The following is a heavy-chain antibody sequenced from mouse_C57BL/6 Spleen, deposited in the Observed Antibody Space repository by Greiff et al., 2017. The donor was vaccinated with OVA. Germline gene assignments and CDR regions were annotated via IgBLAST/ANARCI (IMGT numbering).Heavy chain of an antibody. V-gene: IGHV1-61*01. Sequence: QVQLQQPGAELVRPGSSVKLSCKASGYTFTSYWMDWVKQRPGQGLEWIGNIYPSDSDTHYNQKFKDKATLTVDKSSSSVYMQLSSVASEVSAVYYCGRQISYHYIDYWGQGTTLTVSS. CDR2: IYPSDSDT. D-gene: IGHD1-1*01. CDR3: GRQISYHYIDY. J-gene: IGHJ2*01. CDR1: GYTFTSYW.